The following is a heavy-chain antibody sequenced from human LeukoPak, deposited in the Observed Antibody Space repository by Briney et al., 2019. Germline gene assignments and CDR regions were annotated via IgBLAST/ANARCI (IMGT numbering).Heavy chain of an antibody. CDR3: ARAMGYYDSSGPPYYFDY. CDR2: INHSGST. J-gene: IGHJ4*02. CDR1: GGSFSGYY. V-gene: IGHV4-34*01. D-gene: IGHD3-22*01. Sequence: SETLSLTCAVYGGSFSGYYWSWIRQPPGKGLEWIGEINHSGSTNYNPSLMSRVTISVDTSKNQFSLKLSSVTAADTAVYYCARAMGYYDSSGPPYYFDYWGQGTLVTVSS.